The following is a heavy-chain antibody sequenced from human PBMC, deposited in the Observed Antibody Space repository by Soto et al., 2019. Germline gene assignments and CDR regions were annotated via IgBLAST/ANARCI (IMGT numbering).Heavy chain of an antibody. CDR3: ASHTGSSPEGRYYYGMDV. Sequence: QVQVVQSGAEVKKPGSSVKVSCKASGGTFSSYAISWVRQAPGQGLEWMGGIIPIFGTADYAQTFQGRVTITADESTSTAYMELSSLRSEDTAVYYCASHTGSSPEGRYYYGMDVWGQGTTVTVSS. CDR2: IIPIFGTA. CDR1: GGTFSSYA. J-gene: IGHJ6*02. D-gene: IGHD1-26*01. V-gene: IGHV1-69*12.